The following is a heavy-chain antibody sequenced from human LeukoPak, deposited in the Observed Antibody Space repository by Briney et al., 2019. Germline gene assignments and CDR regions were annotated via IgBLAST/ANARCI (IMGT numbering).Heavy chain of an antibody. CDR2: IYYSGST. J-gene: IGHJ4*02. D-gene: IGHD3-22*01. Sequence: PSETLSLTCTVSGGSISSYYWSWIRQPPGKGLEWIGYIYYSGSTNYNPSLKSRVTISVDTSKNQFSLKLSSVTAADTAVYYCASFTYCYDSSGYYVSWGQGTLVTVSS. V-gene: IGHV4-59*08. CDR3: ASFTYCYDSSGYYVS. CDR1: GGSISSYY.